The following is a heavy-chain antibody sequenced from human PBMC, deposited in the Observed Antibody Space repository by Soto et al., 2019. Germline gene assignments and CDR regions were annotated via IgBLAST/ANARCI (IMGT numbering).Heavy chain of an antibody. CDR1: GFTFSSYA. J-gene: IGHJ3*02. V-gene: IGHV3-30-3*01. Sequence: QVQLVESGGGVVQPGRSLRLSCAASGFTFSSYAMHWVRQAPGKGLEWVAVISYDGSNKYYADSVKGRFTISRDNSKNTLYLQMNSLRAEDTAVYYCARDYYYDSSGYYEAFDIWGQGTMVTVSS. D-gene: IGHD3-22*01. CDR3: ARDYYYDSSGYYEAFDI. CDR2: ISYDGSNK.